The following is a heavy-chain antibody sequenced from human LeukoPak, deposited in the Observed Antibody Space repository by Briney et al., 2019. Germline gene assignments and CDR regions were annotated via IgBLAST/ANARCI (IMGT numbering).Heavy chain of an antibody. V-gene: IGHV3-23*01. CDR2: ISGSGGST. D-gene: IGHD3-10*01. J-gene: IGHJ6*02. CDR3: AKDLSGSPGYYYGMDV. Sequence: GGSLRLSCAASGFTFSSYAMSWVRQAPGKGLEWVSAISGSGGSTYYADSVKGRFTISRGNSKNTLYLQMNSLRAEDTAVYYCAKDLSGSPGYYYGMDVWGQGTTVTVSS. CDR1: GFTFSSYA.